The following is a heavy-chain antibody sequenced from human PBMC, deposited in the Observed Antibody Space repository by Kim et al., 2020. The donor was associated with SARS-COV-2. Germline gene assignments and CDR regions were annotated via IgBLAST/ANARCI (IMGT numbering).Heavy chain of an antibody. CDR1: GGSISGYF. CDR3: ARDRIGYCSSIICSPYFD. J-gene: IGHJ4*01. V-gene: IGHV4-59*01. Sequence: SETLSLTCTVSGGSISGYFWSWIRQPPGKGLEWIGYINYSGSTHYNPSLKSRVTISVDTSKNPFSLKLSSVTAADTAVYYCARDRIGYCSSIICSPYFD. D-gene: IGHD2-2*01. CDR2: INYSGST.